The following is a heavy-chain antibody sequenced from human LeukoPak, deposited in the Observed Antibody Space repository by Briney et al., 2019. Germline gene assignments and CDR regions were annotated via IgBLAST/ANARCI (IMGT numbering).Heavy chain of an antibody. V-gene: IGHV3-66*01. Sequence: GGSLRLSCAASGFTVSRNYMTRVRQAPGKGLEWVSVIYSDGDTYYVDSVKGRFTISRDNSKNTLYLQMNSLRAEDTAVYYCARGPWASFDYWGQGTLVTVSS. D-gene: IGHD3-16*01. CDR3: ARGPWASFDY. CDR1: GFTVSRNY. J-gene: IGHJ4*02. CDR2: IYSDGDT.